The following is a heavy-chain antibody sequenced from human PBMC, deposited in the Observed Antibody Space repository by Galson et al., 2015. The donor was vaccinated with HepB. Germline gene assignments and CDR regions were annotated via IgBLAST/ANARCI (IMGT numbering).Heavy chain of an antibody. CDR2: IIPIFGTA. D-gene: IGHD4-17*01. CDR3: ARGDGDPAPGY. J-gene: IGHJ4*02. Sequence: QSGAEVTKPGESLKISCKASGGTFSSYAISWVRQAPGQGLEWMGGIIPIFGTANYAQKFQGRVTITADESTSTAYMELSSLRSEDTAVYYCARGDGDPAPGYWGQGTLVTVSS. CDR1: GGTFSSYA. V-gene: IGHV1-69*01.